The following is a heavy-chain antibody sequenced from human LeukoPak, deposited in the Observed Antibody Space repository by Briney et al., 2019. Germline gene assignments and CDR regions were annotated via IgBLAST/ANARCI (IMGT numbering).Heavy chain of an antibody. CDR2: ISAYNGNA. D-gene: IGHD5-12*01. CDR3: AQQGSRWLRSASFDY. CDR1: NSTFTTYG. V-gene: IGHV1-18*01. Sequence: ASVKVSCKASNSTFTTYGFTWVRQAPGQGLEWMGWISAYNGNADYAQKFQGRVTITTDESTSTAYMELSSLRSEDTAVYYCAQQGSRWLRSASFDYWGQGTLVTVSS. J-gene: IGHJ4*02.